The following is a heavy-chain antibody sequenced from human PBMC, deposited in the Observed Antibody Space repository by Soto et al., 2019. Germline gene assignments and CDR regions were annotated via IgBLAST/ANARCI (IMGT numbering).Heavy chain of an antibody. V-gene: IGHV4-4*02. CDR3: ARVWGALAPIAGWFRP. CDR1: NGSITSGNW. CDR2: IYQTGST. D-gene: IGHD3-16*01. J-gene: IGHJ5*02. Sequence: QVQLQESGPGLVKPSGTLSLTCAVSNGSITSGNWWSWVRQPPGKGLEWIGDIYQTGSTNYNPSLRSPVIMSVDRYKNNFSLSLSSVTGADTAVYFCARVWGALAPIAGWFRPWGRGILVTVSS.